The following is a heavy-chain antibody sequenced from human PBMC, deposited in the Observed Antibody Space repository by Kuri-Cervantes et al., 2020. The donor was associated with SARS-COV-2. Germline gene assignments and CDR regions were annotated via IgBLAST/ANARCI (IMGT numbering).Heavy chain of an antibody. Sequence: ASVKVSCKASGYTFTSYYMHWVRQAPGQVLEWMGIINPSGGSTSYAQKFQGRVTMTRETSTSTVYMELSSLRSEDTTVYYCARQVGERRGGFFAFDIWGQGTMVTVSS. D-gene: IGHD3-16*01. J-gene: IGHJ3*02. CDR1: GYTFTSYY. V-gene: IGHV1-46*01. CDR3: ARQVGERRGGFFAFDI. CDR2: INPSGGST.